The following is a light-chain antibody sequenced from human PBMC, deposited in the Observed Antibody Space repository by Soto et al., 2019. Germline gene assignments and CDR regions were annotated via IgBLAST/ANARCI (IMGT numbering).Light chain of an antibody. CDR1: QSVSSN. Sequence: EIVMTQSPATLSVSPGEGATLSCRASQSVSSNLAWYQQKPGQAPRLLIYGASTRATGIPARFSGSGSETEFTLTFGSLQSEDFAVSYCQQYYTWPYTFGQGTKLEIK. CDR3: QQYYTWPYT. CDR2: GAS. J-gene: IGKJ2*01. V-gene: IGKV3-15*01.